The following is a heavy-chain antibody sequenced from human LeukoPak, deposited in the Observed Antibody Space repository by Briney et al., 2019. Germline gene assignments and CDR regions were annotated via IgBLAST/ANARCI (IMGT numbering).Heavy chain of an antibody. J-gene: IGHJ4*02. CDR2: IYYSGST. Sequence: SETLSLTCTVSGGSISSSSYYCGWIRQPPGKGLEWIGSIYYSGSTYYNPSLKSRVTISVDTSKNQFSLKLSSVTAADTAVYYCARQEGSYYYDSSGYFAYWGQGTLVTVSS. V-gene: IGHV4-39*01. CDR1: GGSISSSSYY. D-gene: IGHD3-22*01. CDR3: ARQEGSYYYDSSGYFAY.